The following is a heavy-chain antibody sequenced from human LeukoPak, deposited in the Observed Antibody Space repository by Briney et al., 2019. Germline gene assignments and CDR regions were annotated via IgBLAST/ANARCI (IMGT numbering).Heavy chain of an antibody. CDR3: ARRLILGYCSGGSCYSAPFDY. CDR2: INHSGST. CDR1: GGSFSGYY. Sequence: PSATLSLTCAVYGGSFSGYYWSWIRQPPGKGLEWIGEINHSGSTNYNPSLKSRVTISVDTSKNQFSLKLSSVTAADTAVYYCARRLILGYCSGGSCYSAPFDYWGQGTLVTVSS. V-gene: IGHV4-34*01. D-gene: IGHD2-15*01. J-gene: IGHJ4*02.